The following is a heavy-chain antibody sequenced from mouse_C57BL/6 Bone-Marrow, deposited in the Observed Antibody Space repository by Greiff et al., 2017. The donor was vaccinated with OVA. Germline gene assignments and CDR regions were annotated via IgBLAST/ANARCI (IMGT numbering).Heavy chain of an antibody. D-gene: IGHD2-3*01. V-gene: IGHV14-4*01. J-gene: IGHJ3*01. CDR2: IDPENGDT. Sequence: VQLQQSGAELVRPGASVTLSCTASGFNIKDDSMHWVKQRPEQGLEWIGWIDPENGDTEYASKFQGKATITADTSSNTASLQLSSLTSEDTAVYYGTTDGYYWFAYWGQGALVTVSA. CDR1: GFNIKDDS. CDR3: TTDGYYWFAY.